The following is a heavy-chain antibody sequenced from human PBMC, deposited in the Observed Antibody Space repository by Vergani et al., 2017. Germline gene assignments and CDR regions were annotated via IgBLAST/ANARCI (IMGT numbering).Heavy chain of an antibody. CDR1: GFTFSSYW. V-gene: IGHV3-7*03. CDR3: ARDSSNVNFDY. CDR2: LKQDGSEK. Sequence: EVQLVESGGGLVQPGGSLRLSCAASGFTFSSYWMSWVRQAPGKGLEWVASLKQDGSEKYYVDSVKGRFTISRDNAKNSLYLQLDSLRAEDTAVYYCARDSSNVNFDYWGQGTLVTVSS. J-gene: IGHJ4*02. D-gene: IGHD1-1*01.